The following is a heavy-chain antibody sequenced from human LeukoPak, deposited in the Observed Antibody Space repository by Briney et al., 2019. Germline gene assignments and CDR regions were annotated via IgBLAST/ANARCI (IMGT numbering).Heavy chain of an antibody. CDR3: AREQAYCGGDCYYYFDY. D-gene: IGHD2-21*02. J-gene: IGHJ4*02. CDR2: ISYDGSNK. CDR1: GFTVSSNY. Sequence: GGSLRLSCAASGFTVSSNYMSWVRQAPGKGLEWVAVISYDGSNKYYADSVKGRFTISRDNSKNTLYLQMNSLRAEDTAVYYCAREQAYCGGDCYYYFDYWGQGTLVTVSS. V-gene: IGHV3-30-3*01.